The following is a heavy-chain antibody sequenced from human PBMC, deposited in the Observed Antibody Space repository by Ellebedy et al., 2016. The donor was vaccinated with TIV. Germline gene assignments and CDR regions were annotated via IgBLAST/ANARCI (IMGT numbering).Heavy chain of an antibody. V-gene: IGHV3-23*01. CDR3: ARDSGRRRSWDNDY. CDR1: GFTFSSYA. Sequence: GESLKISCVASGFTFSSYAMCWVRQAPGKGLEWVSTISDSGGNTHFPDSVKGRFTISRDNSRKTVYLQMNNLRAEDTAVYYCARDSGRRRSWDNDYWGQGTLVNVSS. J-gene: IGHJ4*02. CDR2: ISDSGGNT. D-gene: IGHD3-10*01.